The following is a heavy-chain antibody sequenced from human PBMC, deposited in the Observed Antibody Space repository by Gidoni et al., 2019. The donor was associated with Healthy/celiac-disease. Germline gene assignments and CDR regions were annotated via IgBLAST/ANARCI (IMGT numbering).Heavy chain of an antibody. CDR3: ARDERVPHNDHYYGMDV. Sequence: QVQLQESGPGLVKLSEPLCLTCTASGGSMSLYYCSWVRQPQGKGLEWIGYIYYSGSTNYNPSLKSRITISVDTSKNQFSLKLSSVTAADTGVYYWARDERVPHNDHYYGMDVWGQGTTVTVSS. CDR2: IYYSGST. D-gene: IGHD3-16*01. CDR1: GGSMSLYY. J-gene: IGHJ6*02. V-gene: IGHV4-59*01.